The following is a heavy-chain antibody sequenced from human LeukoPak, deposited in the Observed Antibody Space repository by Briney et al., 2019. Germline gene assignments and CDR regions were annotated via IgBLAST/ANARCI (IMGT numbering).Heavy chain of an antibody. V-gene: IGHV3-9*01. CDR3: ARGPNLYHIDY. J-gene: IGHJ4*02. D-gene: IGHD1-14*01. CDR2: VNWNGGFK. CDR1: GFTFDDFA. Sequence: PGGSLRLSCAASGFTFDDFAMHWVRQAPGKGLEWVSGVNWNGGFKTYADSLKGRVTISRDNTRNSLYLQMNSLRPEDTALYFCARGPNLYHIDYWGQGSLVTVSS.